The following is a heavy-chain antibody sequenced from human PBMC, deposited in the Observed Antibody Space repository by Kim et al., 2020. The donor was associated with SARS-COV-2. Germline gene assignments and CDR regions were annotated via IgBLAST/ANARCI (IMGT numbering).Heavy chain of an antibody. D-gene: IGHD3-9*01. V-gene: IGHV1-46*02. CDR2: INPSGGST. J-gene: IGHJ4*02. CDR3: ARGSPVYYDILTGYYREY. CDR1: GYTFNSYY. Sequence: ASVKVSCKAXGYTFNSYYMHWVRQAPGQGLEWMGIINPSGGSTSYAQKFKGRVTMTRDTSTSTVYMELSSLRSEDTAVYYCARGSPVYYDILTGYYREYWGQGTLVTVSS.